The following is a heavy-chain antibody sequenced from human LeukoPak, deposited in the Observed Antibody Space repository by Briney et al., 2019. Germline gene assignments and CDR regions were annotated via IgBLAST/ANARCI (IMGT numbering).Heavy chain of an antibody. CDR2: IFQGGGEI. D-gene: IGHD5-18*01. Sequence: PGGSLRLSCAASGFTFSDYYMSWIRQAPGKGLEWVSSIFQGGGEIHYADSVRGRFTISRDNSRSTLFLQMNSLRAEDTAIYYCATYRQVMLPFESWGQGTLVTVSS. V-gene: IGHV3-11*01. J-gene: IGHJ4*02. CDR3: ATYRQVMLPFES. CDR1: GFTFSDYY.